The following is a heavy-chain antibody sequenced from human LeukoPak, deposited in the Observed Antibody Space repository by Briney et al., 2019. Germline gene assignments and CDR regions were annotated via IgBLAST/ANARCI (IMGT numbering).Heavy chain of an antibody. CDR2: IKSKASGGTI. Sequence: GGSLRPSCTASGFIFTDAWMTWVRQAPGQGPEWVGRIKSKASGGTIDYASPVKGRFTISRDDSKNTLYLQMSSLRTDDTAVYYCSKDLPHTWAWALKYWGQGALVTVSS. CDR3: SKDLPHTWAWALKY. V-gene: IGHV3-15*01. D-gene: IGHD3-9*01. J-gene: IGHJ4*02. CDR1: GFIFTDAW.